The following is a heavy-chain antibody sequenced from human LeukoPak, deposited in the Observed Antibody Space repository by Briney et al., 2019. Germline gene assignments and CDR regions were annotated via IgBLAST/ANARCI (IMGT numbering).Heavy chain of an antibody. D-gene: IGHD3-10*01. V-gene: IGHV3-21*06. CDR1: GFTFSSYT. J-gene: IGHJ4*02. CDR2: ISSSSSYI. CDR3: ARDLRGSGSSDY. Sequence: GGSLRLSCAASGFTFSSYTMNWVRQAPGKGLEWVSSISSSSSYIYYADSVKGRFTISRDKPKTSLYLQMNSLRAEETTVDYWARDLRGSGSSDYSGQGTLVTVYS.